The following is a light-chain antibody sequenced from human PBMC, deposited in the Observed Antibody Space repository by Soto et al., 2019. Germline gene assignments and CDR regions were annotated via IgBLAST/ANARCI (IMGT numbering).Light chain of an antibody. CDR3: QQHFGAPFT. V-gene: IGKV3-20*01. J-gene: IGKJ3*01. Sequence: EIVLTQSPGTLSLSPGERATLSCCASQSVNRNYLAWYQQKPGQAPRLLIHDASSRASGIPDRFTGSGSGTNFTLTISRLEPEDFAVYYCQQHFGAPFTFGPGTKVDIK. CDR1: QSVNRNY. CDR2: DAS.